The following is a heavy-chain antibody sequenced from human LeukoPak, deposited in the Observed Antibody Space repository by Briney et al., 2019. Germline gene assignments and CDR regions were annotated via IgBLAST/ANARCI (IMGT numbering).Heavy chain of an antibody. CDR3: ASRPTYYYDSSGYYYDY. CDR1: GGSFSANY. CDR2: INHTGRT. D-gene: IGHD3-22*01. V-gene: IGHV4-34*01. J-gene: IGHJ4*02. Sequence: SETLSLTCAVSGGSFSANYWSWIRQPPGEGPEWIGEINHTGRTNYNPSLKSRVTISVDMSKNQFSLKLSSVTAADTAVYYCASRPTYYYDSSGYYYDYWGQGTLVTVSS.